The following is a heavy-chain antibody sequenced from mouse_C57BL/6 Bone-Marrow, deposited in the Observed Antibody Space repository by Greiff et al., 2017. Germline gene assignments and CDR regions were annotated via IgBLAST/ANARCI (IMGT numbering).Heavy chain of an antibody. Sequence: EVQGVEPGGGLVQPGASLKLSCAASGFTFSDYYMYWVRQTPEKRLEWVAYIGNGGGSTYYPDTVKGRFTISIDNAKNTLYLQMSRLKSEDTAMYYCERQDCYGGSWFAYGGRGTRITVSA. J-gene: IGHJ3*01. CDR3: ERQDCYGGSWFAY. CDR1: GFTFSDYY. CDR2: IGNGGGST. D-gene: IGHD1-1*01. V-gene: IGHV5-12*01.